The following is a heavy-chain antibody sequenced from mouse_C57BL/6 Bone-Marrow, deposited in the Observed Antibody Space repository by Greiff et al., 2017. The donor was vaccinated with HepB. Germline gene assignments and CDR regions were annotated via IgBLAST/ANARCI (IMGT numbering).Heavy chain of an antibody. D-gene: IGHD1-1*01. CDR2: ISDGGSYT. V-gene: IGHV5-4*01. CDR1: GFTFSSYA. Sequence: EVQLVESGGGLVKPGGSLKLSCAASGFTFSSYAMSWVRQTPEKRLEWVATISDGGSYTYSPDNVKGRFTISRDNAKNNLYLQISHLKSEDTAMYYCARGYYGSSFYFDYWGQGTTLTVSS. J-gene: IGHJ2*01. CDR3: ARGYYGSSFYFDY.